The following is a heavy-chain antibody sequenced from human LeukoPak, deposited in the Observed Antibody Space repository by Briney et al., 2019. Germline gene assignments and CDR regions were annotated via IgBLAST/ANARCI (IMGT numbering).Heavy chain of an antibody. V-gene: IGHV3-23*01. CDR2: ITTSGGST. CDR3: ACTSGWYGY. CDR1: GFTFSSYA. D-gene: IGHD6-19*01. J-gene: IGHJ4*02. Sequence: GGSLRLSCAASGFTFSSYAMSWVRQAPGKGLEWVSAITTSGGSTSYADSVKGRFTISRDNSKNTLYLQMNSLRAEDMAVYYCACTSGWYGYWGQGTLVTVSS.